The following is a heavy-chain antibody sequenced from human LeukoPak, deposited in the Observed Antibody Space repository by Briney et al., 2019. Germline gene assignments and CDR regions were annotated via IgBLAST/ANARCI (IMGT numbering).Heavy chain of an antibody. J-gene: IGHJ4*02. Sequence: SETLSLTCTVSAGSISSGSYYWSWIRQPAGSGLEWIGRIYITDNTNYNPSLKSRVTISVETSKNEFSLKLRSVTAADTAVYYCARVTGYRIEDYFDYWGQGTLVTVSS. CDR3: ARVTGYRIEDYFDY. D-gene: IGHD6-13*01. CDR1: AGSISSGSYY. CDR2: IYITDNT. V-gene: IGHV4-61*02.